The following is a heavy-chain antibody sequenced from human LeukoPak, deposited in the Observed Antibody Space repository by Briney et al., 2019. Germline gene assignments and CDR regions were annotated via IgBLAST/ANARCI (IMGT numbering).Heavy chain of an antibody. CDR3: ARVGSWLPDY. Sequence: GASVKVSCKASGYTFTIYGISWVRQGPGQGLEWMGWISTYNGNTHYAQKLQGRLTMTTETSTSTAYMELRSLRADDTAVYYCARVGSWLPDYWGQGTLVTVSS. V-gene: IGHV1-18*01. D-gene: IGHD3-10*01. J-gene: IGHJ4*02. CDR2: ISTYNGNT. CDR1: GYTFTIYG.